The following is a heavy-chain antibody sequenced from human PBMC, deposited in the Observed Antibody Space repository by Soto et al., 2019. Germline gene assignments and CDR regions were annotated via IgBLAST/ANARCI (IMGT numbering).Heavy chain of an antibody. Sequence: SETLSLTCTVSGGSISSSSYYWGWIRQPPGKGLEWIGRIYYTGSTYYNPSLKSRVTISVDTSKKQFSLKLSSVTAAETAVYYCARSRGDSSSDYWGQGTLVTVSS. J-gene: IGHJ4*02. CDR3: ARSRGDSSSDY. CDR1: GGSISSSSYY. CDR2: IYYTGST. V-gene: IGHV4-39*01. D-gene: IGHD3-22*01.